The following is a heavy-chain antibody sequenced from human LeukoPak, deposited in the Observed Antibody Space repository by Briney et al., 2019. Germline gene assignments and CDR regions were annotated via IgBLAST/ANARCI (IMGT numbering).Heavy chain of an antibody. J-gene: IGHJ4*02. Sequence: GGSLRLSCAASGDYWMSWVRQAPGNGLEWVANIKQDGSEEYYVDSVKGRFTISRDNVKNSLYLQMNSLRAEDTAVYYCAGSSGWARYFDYWGQGTLVTVSS. CDR2: IKQDGSEE. V-gene: IGHV3-7*03. D-gene: IGHD6-25*01. CDR1: GDYW. CDR3: AGSSGWARYFDY.